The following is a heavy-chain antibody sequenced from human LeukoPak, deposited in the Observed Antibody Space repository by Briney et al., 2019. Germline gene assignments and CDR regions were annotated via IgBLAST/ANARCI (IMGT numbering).Heavy chain of an antibody. V-gene: IGHV3-23*01. CDR1: GFTFSSYA. CDR3: AKEYGDYPAGAFDI. J-gene: IGHJ3*02. Sequence: GGSLRLSCAASGFTFSSYAMSWVRQAPGKGLEWVSSFSGSGVSTYYADSVKGRFTISRDNSKNTLFLQMNSLRAEDTAVYYCAKEYGDYPAGAFDIWGQGTMVTVSS. CDR2: FSGSGVST. D-gene: IGHD4-17*01.